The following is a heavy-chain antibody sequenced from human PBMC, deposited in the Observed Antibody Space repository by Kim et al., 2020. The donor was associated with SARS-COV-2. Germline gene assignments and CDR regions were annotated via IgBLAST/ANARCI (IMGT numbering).Heavy chain of an antibody. V-gene: IGHV3-15*01. CDR1: GFSISKDW. CDR3: TTDSFV. D-gene: IGHD2-15*01. J-gene: IGHJ6*02. CDR2: IKSKFDGGTT. Sequence: GGSLRLSCAASGFSISKDWMSWVRQAPGKGLEWVGRIKSKFDGGTTDYTAPVKGRFTIARDDSLNMLYLQMNSLKTEDTAVYYCTTDSFVWGQGTTVTVS.